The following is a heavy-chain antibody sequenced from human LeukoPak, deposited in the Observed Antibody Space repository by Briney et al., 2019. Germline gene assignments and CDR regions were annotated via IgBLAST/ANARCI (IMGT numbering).Heavy chain of an antibody. D-gene: IGHD3-16*02. CDR2: ISYDGSNK. Sequence: PGGSLRLSCAASGFTFSSYAMHWVRQAPGKGLEWVAVISYDGSNKYYADSVKGRFTISRDNSKNTLYLQMNSVRAEDTAVYYCARSRSVIHPAAYWGQGTLVTVSS. J-gene: IGHJ4*02. CDR1: GFTFSSYA. CDR3: ARSRSVIHPAAY. V-gene: IGHV3-30-3*01.